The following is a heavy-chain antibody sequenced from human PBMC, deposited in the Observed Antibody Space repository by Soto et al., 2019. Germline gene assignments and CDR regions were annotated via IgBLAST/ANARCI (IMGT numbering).Heavy chain of an antibody. CDR3: ASTLLSAGTTSLGLYAFDI. Sequence: VGSLRLSCAASGFTFSTYSMNWVRQAPGKGLEWVSSISSSSSYIYYADSVKGRFTISRDNAKNSLYLQMNSLRAEDTAVYYFASTLLSAGTTSLGLYAFDIWGQGTMVTVSS. D-gene: IGHD1-1*01. V-gene: IGHV3-21*01. CDR2: ISSSSSYI. J-gene: IGHJ3*02. CDR1: GFTFSTYS.